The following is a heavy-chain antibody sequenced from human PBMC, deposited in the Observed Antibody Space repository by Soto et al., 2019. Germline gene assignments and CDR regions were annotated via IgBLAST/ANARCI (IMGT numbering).Heavy chain of an antibody. CDR3: ARRTSTTVFGVAQSGMDV. Sequence: QVQLVQSGAEVKKAGASVKVSCKASGYTFTSYGISWVRQAPGQGLEWMVWISGYNGNTNYAQKLQGKVTMTIDTSTSTVYMELRSLRSDDTAVYYWARRTSTTVFGVAQSGMDVWGQGTTVTVSS. V-gene: IGHV1-18*04. CDR2: ISGYNGNT. CDR1: GYTFTSYG. J-gene: IGHJ6*02. D-gene: IGHD3-3*01.